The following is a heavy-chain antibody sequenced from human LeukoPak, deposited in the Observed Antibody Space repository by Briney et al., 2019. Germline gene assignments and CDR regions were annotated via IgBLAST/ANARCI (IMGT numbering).Heavy chain of an antibody. J-gene: IGHJ4*02. D-gene: IGHD3-3*01. CDR1: GGSISSYY. Sequence: SETLSLTCTVSGGSISSYYWSWIRQPPGKGLEWIGYIYYSGSTNYNPSLKSRVTISVDTSKNQFSLKLSSVTAAVTAVYYCASGGTSRPYYFDYWGQGTLVTVSS. CDR3: ASGGTSRPYYFDY. CDR2: IYYSGST. V-gene: IGHV4-59*01.